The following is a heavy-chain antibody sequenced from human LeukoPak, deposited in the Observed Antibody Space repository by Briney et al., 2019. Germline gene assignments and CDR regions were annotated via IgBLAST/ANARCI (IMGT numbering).Heavy chain of an antibody. CDR2: VYTSGTA. D-gene: IGHD3-10*01. Sequence: SETLSLTCTVSGGSISSYYCTWIRQPAGKGLEWIGRVYTSGTANYNPSLRGRVTMSVDRSKNQFSLKLTSVTAADTAVYYCAKTSESGSYFWFDPWGQGTLVTVSS. V-gene: IGHV4-4*07. CDR1: GGSISSYY. J-gene: IGHJ5*02. CDR3: AKTSESGSYFWFDP.